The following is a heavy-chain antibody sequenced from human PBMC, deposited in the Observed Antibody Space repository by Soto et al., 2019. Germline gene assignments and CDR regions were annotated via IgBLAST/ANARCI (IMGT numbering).Heavy chain of an antibody. D-gene: IGHD1-26*01. CDR1: GGSFSGYY. CDR2: INHSGSP. CDR3: ARGRQLRQSLDY. J-gene: IGHJ4*02. V-gene: IGHV4-34*02. Sequence: QVQLEQWGAGLLKPSETLSLTCAVYGGSFSGYYWSWIRQPPGKGLEWIGEINHSGSPNYNPTLKRRVTISVDTSKNQFSLNLYSATAADTAVYYCARGRQLRQSLDYWGQGTLVTVSS.